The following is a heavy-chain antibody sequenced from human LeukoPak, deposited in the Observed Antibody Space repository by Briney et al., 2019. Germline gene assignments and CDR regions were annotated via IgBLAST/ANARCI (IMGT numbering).Heavy chain of an antibody. J-gene: IGHJ5*02. Sequence: PGRSLRLSCAASGFTFSSYAMHWVRQAPGKGLEWVAVISYDGSNKYYADSVKGRFTISRDNSKNTLYLQMNSLRAEDTAVYYCAKVPSYGDSDNWFDPWGQGTLVTVSS. CDR1: GFTFSSYA. CDR3: AKVPSYGDSDNWFDP. D-gene: IGHD4-17*01. V-gene: IGHV3-30-3*01. CDR2: ISYDGSNK.